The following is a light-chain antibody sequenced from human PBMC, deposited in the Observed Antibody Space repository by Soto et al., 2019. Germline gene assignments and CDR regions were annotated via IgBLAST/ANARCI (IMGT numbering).Light chain of an antibody. CDR2: ATS. Sequence: EGVLTQSPGTLYLSPGERATLSCRASESVSSTYFAWYQQKPGQAPRLLIYATSSRATGIPDRFSGSGSGTDFTLTISRLEPEDFAVYYCQQYGRTPYTFGRGTRLEIK. CDR3: QQYGRTPYT. J-gene: IGKJ2*01. V-gene: IGKV3-20*01. CDR1: ESVSSTY.